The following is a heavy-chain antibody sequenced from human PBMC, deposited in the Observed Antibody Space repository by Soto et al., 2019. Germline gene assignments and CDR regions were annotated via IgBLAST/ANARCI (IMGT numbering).Heavy chain of an antibody. CDR1: GFTFSSYG. D-gene: IGHD6-19*01. J-gene: IGHJ4*02. Sequence: PGGSLRLSCAASGFTFSSYGMHWVRQAPGKGLEWEAVISYDGSNKYYADSVKGRFTISRDNSKNTLYLQMNSLRAEDTAVYYCAKGGSGWPWYYFDYWGQGTLVTVSS. CDR2: ISYDGSNK. V-gene: IGHV3-30*18. CDR3: AKGGSGWPWYYFDY.